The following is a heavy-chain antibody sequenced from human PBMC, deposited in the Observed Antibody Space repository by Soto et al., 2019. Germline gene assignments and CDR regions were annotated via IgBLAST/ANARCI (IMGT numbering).Heavy chain of an antibody. D-gene: IGHD3-9*01. CDR1: GGSFSGYY. CDR2: INHSGST. V-gene: IGHV4-34*01. J-gene: IGHJ5*02. Sequence: SETLSLTCAVYGGSFSGYYWSWIRQPPGKGLEWIGEINHSGSTNYNPSLKSRVTISVDTSKNQFSLKLSSVTAADTAVYYCARGPVEFLRYFDWLLYQNWFDPWGQGTLVTVSS. CDR3: ARGPVEFLRYFDWLLYQNWFDP.